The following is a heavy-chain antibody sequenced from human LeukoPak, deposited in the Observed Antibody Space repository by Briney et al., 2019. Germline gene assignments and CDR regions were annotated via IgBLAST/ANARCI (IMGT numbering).Heavy chain of an antibody. CDR1: GFTVSSNY. CDR3: AREPYGGNLYYFDY. Sequence: GGSLRLSCATSGFTVSSNYMNWVRQAPGKGLEWVSVIYSGGSTYDADSVKGRFTISRDNSKNTLYPQMNSLRAEDTAVYYCAREPYGGNLYYFDYWGQGTLVTVSS. CDR2: IYSGGST. V-gene: IGHV3-53*01. J-gene: IGHJ4*02. D-gene: IGHD4-23*01.